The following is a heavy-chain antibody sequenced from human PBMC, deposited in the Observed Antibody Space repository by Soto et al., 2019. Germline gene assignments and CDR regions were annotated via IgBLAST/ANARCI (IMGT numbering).Heavy chain of an antibody. Sequence: QVQLVQSGAEVKKPGSSVKVSCKASGGTFSSYAISWVRQAPGQGLEWMGGIIPIFGTANYAQKFQGRVTITADEATITAYMELSSLRSEDTAVYYCARDESKGNSSSWLDYYYYGMDVWGQGTTVTVSS. CDR3: ARDESKGNSSSWLDYYYYGMDV. V-gene: IGHV1-69*01. CDR1: GGTFSSYA. CDR2: IIPIFGTA. D-gene: IGHD6-13*01. J-gene: IGHJ6*02.